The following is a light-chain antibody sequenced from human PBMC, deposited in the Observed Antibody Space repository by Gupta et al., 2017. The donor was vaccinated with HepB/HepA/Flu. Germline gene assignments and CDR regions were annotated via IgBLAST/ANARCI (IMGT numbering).Light chain of an antibody. CDR3: QQYDNSPIT. J-gene: IGKJ5*01. CDR2: WAS. V-gene: IGKV4-1*01. Sequence: IVMIQSPDSLAGSLGERITINCQSSQSLLSSANNRNFLGWYQHKPGQPPRLLISWASTRKSEVPDRFSGSGSGTDFTLTISSLQAEDVAVYYCQQYDNSPITFGQGTRMEIK. CDR1: QSLLSSANNRNF.